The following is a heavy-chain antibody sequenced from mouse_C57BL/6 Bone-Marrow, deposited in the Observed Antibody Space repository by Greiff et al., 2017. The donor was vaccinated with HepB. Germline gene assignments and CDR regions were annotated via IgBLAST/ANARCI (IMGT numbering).Heavy chain of an antibody. V-gene: IGHV5-15*01. CDR1: GFTFSDYG. Sequence: EVQGVESGGGLVQPGGSLKLSCAASGFTFSDYGMAWVRKAPRKGPEWVAFISNLAYSIYYADTVTGRFTISRENAKNTLYLEMSSLRSEDTAMYYCARHDKRAWFAYWGQGTLVTVSA. J-gene: IGHJ3*01. CDR2: ISNLAYSI. CDR3: ARHDKRAWFAY.